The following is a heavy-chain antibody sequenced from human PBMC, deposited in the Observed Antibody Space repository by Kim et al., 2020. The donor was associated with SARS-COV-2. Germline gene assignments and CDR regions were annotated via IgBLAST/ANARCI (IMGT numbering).Heavy chain of an antibody. V-gene: IGHV1-69*13. D-gene: IGHD3-3*01. Sequence: SVKVSCKASGGTFSSYAISWVRQAPGQGLEWMGGIIPIFGTANYAQKFQGRVTITADESTSTAYMELSSLRSEDTAVYYCASCPLRYDFWIDPYYYYGMDVWGQGTTVTVSS. J-gene: IGHJ6*02. CDR1: GGTFSSYA. CDR3: ASCPLRYDFWIDPYYYYGMDV. CDR2: IIPIFGTA.